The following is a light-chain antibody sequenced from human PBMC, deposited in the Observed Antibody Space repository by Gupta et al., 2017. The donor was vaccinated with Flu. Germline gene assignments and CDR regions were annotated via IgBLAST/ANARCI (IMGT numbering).Light chain of an antibody. CDR3: ASWDDSRTGYVV. V-gene: IGLV1-47*01. J-gene: IGLJ2*01. Sequence: VTISCSGSSCNIGSNDVYWYQQLPGAATKLLIYRDNKRHSGGPDGCSGSKSGTSAAVAISGLRAEDEADYYCASWDDSRTGYVVFGGGTKLTVL. CDR1: SCNIGSND. CDR2: RDN.